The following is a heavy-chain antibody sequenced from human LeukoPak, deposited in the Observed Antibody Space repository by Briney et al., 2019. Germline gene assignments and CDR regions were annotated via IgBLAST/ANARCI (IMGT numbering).Heavy chain of an antibody. CDR3: ARGDYGYFYGMYV. Sequence: PGRSLRLSCAASGFTFSNYGMHWVRQAPGKGLEWVAVIWYDGSKNYYADSVKGRFTISRDNSKNTLYLQTNSLRVEDTAVYYCARGDYGYFYGMYVWGQGTTVTVSS. V-gene: IGHV3-33*01. CDR1: GFTFSNYG. J-gene: IGHJ6*02. CDR2: IWYDGSKN.